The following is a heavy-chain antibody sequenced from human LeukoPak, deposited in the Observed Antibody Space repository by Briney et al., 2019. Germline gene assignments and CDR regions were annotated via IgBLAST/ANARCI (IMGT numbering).Heavy chain of an antibody. J-gene: IGHJ5*02. D-gene: IGHD2-21*02. CDR1: GFTFSSYA. V-gene: IGHV3-23*01. Sequence: PGGSLRLSCAASGFTFSSYAMSWVRQAPGKGLEWVSAISGSGGSTYYADSVKGRFTISRDNSKNTLYLQMNSLRAEDTAVYYCAKDRVVDNVVVTASGPIPQLYNWFDPWGQGTLVTVSS. CDR3: AKDRVVDNVVVTASGPIPQLYNWFDP. CDR2: ISGSGGST.